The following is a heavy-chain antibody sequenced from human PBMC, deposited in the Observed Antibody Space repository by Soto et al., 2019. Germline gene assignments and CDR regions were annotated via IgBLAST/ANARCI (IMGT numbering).Heavy chain of an antibody. J-gene: IGHJ5*02. CDR2: VYYNGST. V-gene: IGHV4-59*08. CDR3: ARSTRSWFDP. CDR1: DGSISSYY. Sequence: QVQLQESGPGLVKPSETLYLTCSVSDGSISSYYWSWIRQPPGKGLEWIGYVYYNGSTNYNPSLKGRVTISVDTSKNLFSLKLRYVTATDTAVYYCARSTRSWFDPWGQGTLVTVSS.